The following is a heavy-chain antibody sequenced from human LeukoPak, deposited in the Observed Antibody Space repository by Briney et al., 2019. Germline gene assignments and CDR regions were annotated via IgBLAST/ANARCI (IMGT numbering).Heavy chain of an antibody. Sequence: SVKVSCKASGYTFTSDATSWVRQAPGQGLEWMGRIIPILGIANYAQKFQGRVTLTADKSTSTAYMELSSLRSEDTAVYYCARDYRSSFNYWGQGTLVTVSS. J-gene: IGHJ4*02. D-gene: IGHD6-13*01. CDR1: GYTFTSDA. CDR3: ARDYRSSFNY. CDR2: IIPILGIA. V-gene: IGHV1-69*04.